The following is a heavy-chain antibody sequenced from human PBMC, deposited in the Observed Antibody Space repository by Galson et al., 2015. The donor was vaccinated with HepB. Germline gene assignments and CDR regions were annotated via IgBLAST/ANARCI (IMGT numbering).Heavy chain of an antibody. CDR1: GYSFTSYW. CDR2: IDPSDSYT. Sequence: QSGAEVKKPGESLRISCKGSGYSFTSYWISWVRQMPGKGLEWMGRIDPSDSYTNYSPSFQGHVTISADKSISTAYLQWSSLKASDTAMYYCATLGEEMATTAEYFQHWGQGTLVTVSS. J-gene: IGHJ1*01. D-gene: IGHD5-24*01. CDR3: ATLGEEMATTAEYFQH. V-gene: IGHV5-10-1*01.